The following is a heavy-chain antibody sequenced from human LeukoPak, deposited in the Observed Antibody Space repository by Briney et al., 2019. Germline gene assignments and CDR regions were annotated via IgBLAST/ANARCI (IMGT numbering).Heavy chain of an antibody. CDR3: ARRGGSGYDWADGFDI. Sequence: QTGGSLRFSCAASGFTFSNYGIHWVRKAPGKGLEWVAVISYDGSNQYYADSLKGRFTISRDNSKNTLYLQMNSLRAEDTAVYYCARRGGSGYDWADGFDIWGQGTRVTVSS. CDR1: GFTFSNYG. CDR2: ISYDGSNQ. V-gene: IGHV3-30*03. D-gene: IGHD5-12*01. J-gene: IGHJ3*02.